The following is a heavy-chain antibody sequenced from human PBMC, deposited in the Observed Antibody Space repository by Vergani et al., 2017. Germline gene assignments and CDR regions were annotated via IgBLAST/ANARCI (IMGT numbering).Heavy chain of an antibody. J-gene: IGHJ4*01. CDR3: TRSEXSGTTCYGHYFDL. CDR2: IKSDGRT. D-gene: IGHD5-12*01. CDR1: GFRFTTYY. V-gene: IGHV3-66*02. Sequence: VELLESGGGLAQPGGSLRVSCSASGFRFTTYYMSWVRQAPGKGLEWVSVIKSDGRTSYAESVRGRFTISRDTSRNAVYLQMNILRVEDTSVYYCTRSEXSGTTCYGHYFDLWGHGTLVTVSS.